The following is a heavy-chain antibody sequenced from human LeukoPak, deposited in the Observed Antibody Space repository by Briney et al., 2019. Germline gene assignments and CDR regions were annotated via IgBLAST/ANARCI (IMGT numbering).Heavy chain of an antibody. D-gene: IGHD6-13*01. J-gene: IGHJ4*02. CDR1: GFTFSDYY. Sequence: GGSLGLSCAASGFTFSDYYMSWIRQAPGKGLEWVSYISGSGSHTTYADSVRGRVTISRDNAKNSLSLQVNSLRADDTAVYYCARVGSTVAAGTPDYWGQGTLVTVSS. CDR2: ISGSGSHT. CDR3: ARVGSTVAAGTPDY. V-gene: IGHV3-11*06.